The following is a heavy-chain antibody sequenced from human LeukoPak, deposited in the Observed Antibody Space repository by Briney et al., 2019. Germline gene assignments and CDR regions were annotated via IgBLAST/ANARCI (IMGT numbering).Heavy chain of an antibody. D-gene: IGHD5-12*01. CDR2: IYYSGST. J-gene: IGHJ4*02. CDR3: ARQGMVPTNSPIDY. Sequence: SETLSLTCTVSGGSISSSSYYWGWIRQPPGKGLEWIGSIYYSGSTYYNPSLKSRVTISVDTSKNQFSLKLSSVTATDTAVYYCARQGMVPTNSPIDYWGQGTLVTVSS. CDR1: GGSISSSSYY. V-gene: IGHV4-39*01.